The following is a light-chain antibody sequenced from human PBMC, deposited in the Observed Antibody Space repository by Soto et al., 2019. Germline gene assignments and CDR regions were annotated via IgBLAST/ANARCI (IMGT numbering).Light chain of an antibody. CDR3: QQYGSSLWT. J-gene: IGKJ1*01. CDR1: QSVSSSY. Sequence: EIVLTQSPGTLSLSPGERATLSCRASQSVSSSYLAWYQQKPGQAPRLLIYGASSRATDIPDRFSGSGSGTDFTLTISRLEPEDFAVYYCQQYGSSLWTFGQGTNVEIK. V-gene: IGKV3-20*01. CDR2: GAS.